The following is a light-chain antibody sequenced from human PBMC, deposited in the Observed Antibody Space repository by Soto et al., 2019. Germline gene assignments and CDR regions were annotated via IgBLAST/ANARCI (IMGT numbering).Light chain of an antibody. CDR3: KQYGSSRT. V-gene: IGKV3-20*01. CDR1: QSVSSSY. CDR2: GAS. Sequence: EIVLTQSPGTLSLSAGESATLSCRASQSVSSSYLAWYQQKPGQAPRLLIYGASSRATGIQDRFSGSGSGTEFTLTISRLEPEDFAVYYCKQYGSSRTCGQGTKVDIK. J-gene: IGKJ1*01.